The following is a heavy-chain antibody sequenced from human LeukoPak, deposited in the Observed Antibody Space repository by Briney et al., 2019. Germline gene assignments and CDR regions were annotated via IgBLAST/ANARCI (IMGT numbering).Heavy chain of an antibody. CDR3: ARIKYSSGWPDAFDI. D-gene: IGHD6-19*01. CDR1: GFTVSSNY. V-gene: IGHV3-66*02. CDR2: IYSGGST. J-gene: IGHJ3*02. Sequence: GGSLRLSCAASGFTVSSNYMSWVRQAPGKGLEWVSVIYSGGSTYYADSVKGRFTISRDNSKNTLYLQMNSLRAEDTAVYYCARIKYSSGWPDAFDIWGQGTTVTVSS.